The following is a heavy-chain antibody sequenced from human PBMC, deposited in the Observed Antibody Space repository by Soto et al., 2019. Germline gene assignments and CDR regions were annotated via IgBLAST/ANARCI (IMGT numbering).Heavy chain of an antibody. CDR2: IYYSGST. J-gene: IGHJ4*02. CDR3: ARVFQTWAGGYYFDY. D-gene: IGHD1-26*01. V-gene: IGHV4-59*01. CDR1: GGSISSYY. Sequence: SETLSLTCTVSGGSISSYYWSWIRQPPGKGLEWIGYIYYSGSTNYNPSLKSRVTISVDTSKNQFSLKLSSVTAADTAVYYCARVFQTWAGGYYFDYWGQGTLVTVSS.